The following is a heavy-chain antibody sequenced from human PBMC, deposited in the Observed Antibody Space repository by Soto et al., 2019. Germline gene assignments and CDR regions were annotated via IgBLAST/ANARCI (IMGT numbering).Heavy chain of an antibody. J-gene: IGHJ6*03. D-gene: IGHD6-13*01. CDR2: IYYSGST. CDR1: GDSISSYY. Sequence: SETLSLTCTVSGDSISSYYWSWIRQPPGKGLEWIGYIYYSGSTNYNPSLKSRVTISVDTSKNQFSLKLSSVTAADTAVYYCARHIAAAGLYYYYYYMDVWGKGTTVTVSS. V-gene: IGHV4-59*08. CDR3: ARHIAAAGLYYYYYYMDV.